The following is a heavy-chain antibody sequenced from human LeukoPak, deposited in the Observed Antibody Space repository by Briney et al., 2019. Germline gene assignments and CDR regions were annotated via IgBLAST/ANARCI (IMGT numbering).Heavy chain of an antibody. Sequence: GGSLRLSCAASGFTFSTYAMKWVRQAPGKGLEWVAAISGYDGSTYYADSVKGRFTISRDISKNTLYLQMNSLRADDTAAYICAKGGLYYDSSLGWFDSWGQGTLVTVSS. CDR2: ISGYDGST. J-gene: IGHJ5*01. CDR1: GFTFSTYA. D-gene: IGHD3-22*01. V-gene: IGHV3-23*01. CDR3: AKGGLYYDSSLGWFDS.